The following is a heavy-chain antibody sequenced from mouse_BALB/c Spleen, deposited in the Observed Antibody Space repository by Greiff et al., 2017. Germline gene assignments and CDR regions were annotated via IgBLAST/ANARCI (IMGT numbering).Heavy chain of an antibody. CDR3: ATGNPYAMDY. CDR2: IDPANGNT. D-gene: IGHD2-1*01. J-gene: IGHJ4*01. Sequence: EVQGVESGAELVKPGASVKLSCTASGFNIKDTYMHWVKQRPEQGLEWIGRIDPANGNTKYDPKFQGKATITADTSSNTAYLQLSSLTSEDTAVYYCATGNPYAMDYWGQGTSVTVSS. CDR1: GFNIKDTY. V-gene: IGHV14-3*02.